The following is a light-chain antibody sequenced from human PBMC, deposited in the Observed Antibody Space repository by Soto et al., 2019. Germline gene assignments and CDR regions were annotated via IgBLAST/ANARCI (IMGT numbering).Light chain of an antibody. J-gene: IGLJ2*01. CDR1: SGDVGFYNF. CDR2: DVT. Sequence: QSALTQPRSLTGSPGQSVTISCTGNSGDVGFYNFVSWYQQHPGKVPKLIIYDVTKRPSGVPDRFSGSKSGNTASLTISGLQAEDEADYYCSAYAGSYVLFGGGTKLTVL. V-gene: IGLV2-11*01. CDR3: SAYAGSYVL.